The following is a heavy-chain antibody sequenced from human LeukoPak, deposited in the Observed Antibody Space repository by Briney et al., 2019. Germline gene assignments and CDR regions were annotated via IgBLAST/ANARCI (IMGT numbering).Heavy chain of an antibody. CDR3: ASAFGTTLPGFDY. D-gene: IGHD1/OR15-1a*01. Sequence: ASVKVSCTASGYTFTSYYMCWVWQGPGQGLGWMGIINPSGGSTSYAQKVQGRGTMTRDTSTSTVYMELRSLRSEDTAVYYCASAFGTTLPGFDYWGQGTLVTVSS. V-gene: IGHV1-46*01. CDR2: INPSGGST. J-gene: IGHJ4*02. CDR1: GYTFTSYY.